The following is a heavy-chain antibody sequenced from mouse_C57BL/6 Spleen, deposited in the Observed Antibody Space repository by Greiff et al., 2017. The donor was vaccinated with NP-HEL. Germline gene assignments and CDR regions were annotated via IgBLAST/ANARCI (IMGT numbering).Heavy chain of an antibody. CDR1: GFTFSDYY. V-gene: IGHV5-16*01. CDR3: ARGFYPYWYFDV. CDR2: INYDGSST. Sequence: EVQLVESEGGLVQPGSSMKLSCTASGFTFSDYYMAWVRQVPEKGLEWVANINYDGSSTYYLDSLKSRFIISRDNAKNILYLQMSSLKSEDTATYYCARGFYPYWYFDVWGTGTTVTVSS. J-gene: IGHJ1*03.